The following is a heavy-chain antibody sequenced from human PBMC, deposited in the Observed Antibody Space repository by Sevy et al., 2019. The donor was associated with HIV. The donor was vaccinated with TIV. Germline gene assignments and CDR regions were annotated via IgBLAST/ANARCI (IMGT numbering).Heavy chain of an antibody. Sequence: GGSLRLSCAASGFTFSSYSMNWVRQAPGKGLEWVSYISSSSTIYYADSVKGRFTISRDNAKNSLYLQMNSLRDEDTAVYYCARDRYVGGYYDSSGYYYGDYWGQGTLVTVSS. V-gene: IGHV3-48*02. CDR1: GFTFSSYS. D-gene: IGHD3-22*01. CDR3: ARDRYVGGYYDSSGYYYGDY. J-gene: IGHJ4*02. CDR2: ISSSSTI.